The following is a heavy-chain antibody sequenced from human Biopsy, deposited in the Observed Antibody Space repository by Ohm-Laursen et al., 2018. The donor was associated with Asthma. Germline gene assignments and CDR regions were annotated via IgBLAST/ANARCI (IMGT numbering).Heavy chain of an antibody. J-gene: IGHJ4*02. CDR3: ARAQDYYDSRGYYRSFDY. CDR1: YGSITSGGYY. V-gene: IGHV4-31*03. D-gene: IGHD3-22*01. CDR2: IYYSGST. Sequence: TLSLTCTVSYGSITSGGYYWTWIRQHPGKGLEWIGFIYYSGSTYYNPSLKSRVSISIDTSKNQFSRKLSSVTAADTAVYYCARAQDYYDSRGYYRSFDYWGQGTLVTVSS.